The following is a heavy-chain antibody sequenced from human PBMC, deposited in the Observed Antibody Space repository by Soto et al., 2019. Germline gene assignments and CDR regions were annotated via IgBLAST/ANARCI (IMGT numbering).Heavy chain of an antibody. D-gene: IGHD6-13*01. CDR3: ARHPPRPHSSSWDYFDY. V-gene: IGHV1-69*01. Sequence: QVQLVQSGAEVKKPGSSVKVSCKASGGTFSSYAISWVRQAPGQGLEWMGGIIPIFGTANYAQKFQGRVTITADESTSTAYMELSSLRCEDTAVYYCARHPPRPHSSSWDYFDYWGQGTLVTVSS. CDR2: IIPIFGTA. CDR1: GGTFSSYA. J-gene: IGHJ4*02.